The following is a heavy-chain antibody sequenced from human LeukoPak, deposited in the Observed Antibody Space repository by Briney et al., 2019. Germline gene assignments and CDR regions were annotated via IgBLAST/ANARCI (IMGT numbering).Heavy chain of an antibody. D-gene: IGHD3-10*01. Sequence: SETLSLTCTVSGGSISSYYWSWIRQPPGKGLEWIGYIYYSGSTNYNPSLKSRVTISVDTSKNQFSLKLSSVTAADTAVYYCARVRITMVRGRPTWFDPWGQGTLVTVSS. V-gene: IGHV4-59*01. CDR3: ARVRITMVRGRPTWFDP. J-gene: IGHJ5*02. CDR2: IYYSGST. CDR1: GGSISSYY.